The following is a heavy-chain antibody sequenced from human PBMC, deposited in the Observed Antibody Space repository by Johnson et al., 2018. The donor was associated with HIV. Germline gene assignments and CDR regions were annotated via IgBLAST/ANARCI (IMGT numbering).Heavy chain of an antibody. D-gene: IGHD5-18*01. CDR2: IRYDGSNK. Sequence: QMLLVESGGGVVQPGGSLRLSCAASGFTFSSYGMHWVRQAPGKGLEWVAFIRYDGSNKYYADSVKGRFTISRDNSKNTLYLQMNSLKTEDTAVYYCTTDGYGGYSYGYGAFDIWGQGTMVTVSS. CDR3: TTDGYGGYSYGYGAFDI. V-gene: IGHV3-30*02. CDR1: GFTFSSYG. J-gene: IGHJ3*02.